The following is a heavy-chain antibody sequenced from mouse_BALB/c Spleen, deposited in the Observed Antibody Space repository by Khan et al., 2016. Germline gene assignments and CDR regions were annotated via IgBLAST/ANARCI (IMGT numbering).Heavy chain of an antibody. D-gene: IGHD2-4*01. V-gene: IGHV1-54*01. CDR1: GYAFTNYL. Sequence: QVQPQQSGAELVRPGTSVKVSCKASGYAFTNYLIEWVKQRPGQGLEWIGVINPGSGGTNYNEKFKGKATLTADKSSSTAYMQLSSLTSDDSAVYFCARAHDYDDYFDYWGQGTTLTVSS. CDR3: ARAHDYDDYFDY. J-gene: IGHJ2*01. CDR2: INPGSGGT.